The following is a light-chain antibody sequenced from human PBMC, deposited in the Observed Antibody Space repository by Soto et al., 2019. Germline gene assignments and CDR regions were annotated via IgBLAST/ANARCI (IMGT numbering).Light chain of an antibody. Sequence: IQRTQSPSTLSASVGTRFTINGGASQNVGTWWAWYQQKPGTAPNLLINTASNLERGVPSRFSGSGSGTESTLTISSLQTDDPATYDRQQKNRYPWTFGQGTKVDIK. CDR1: QNVGTW. CDR3: QQKNRYPWT. J-gene: IGKJ1*01. CDR2: TAS. V-gene: IGKV1-5*03.